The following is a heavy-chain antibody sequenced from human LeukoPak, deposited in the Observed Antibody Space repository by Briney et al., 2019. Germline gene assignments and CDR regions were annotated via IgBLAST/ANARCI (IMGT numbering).Heavy chain of an antibody. J-gene: IGHJ4*02. CDR3: ARGRGTRRGYSYGLDY. V-gene: IGHV1-2*02. CDR2: INPNSGGT. CDR1: GYTFTNYG. D-gene: IGHD5-18*01. Sequence: ASVKVSCKASGYTFTNYGINWVRQPPGQGLEWTGWINPNSGGTNYAQKFQGRVTMTRDTSISTAYMELSRLRSDDTAVYYCARGRGTRRGYSYGLDYWGQGTLVTVSS.